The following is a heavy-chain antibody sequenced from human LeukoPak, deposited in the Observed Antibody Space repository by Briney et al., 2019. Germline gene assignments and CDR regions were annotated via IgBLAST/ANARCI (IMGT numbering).Heavy chain of an antibody. Sequence: SETLSLTCTVSGGSISSYYWSWLRQPPGKGLEWIGYIYYSGTTNYNPYLKSRVTISLDTSKNQSLLKLRSITTADRAGHYFVRESIAPGGPIASYCRYYYMDVWGEGTTVTVSS. CDR2: IYYSGTT. V-gene: IGHV4-59*01. CDR1: GGSISSYY. J-gene: IGHJ6*03. CDR3: VRESIAPGGPIASYCRYYYMDV. D-gene: IGHD6-6*01.